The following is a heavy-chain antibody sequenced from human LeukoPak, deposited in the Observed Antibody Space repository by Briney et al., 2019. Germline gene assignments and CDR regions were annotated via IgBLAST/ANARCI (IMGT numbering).Heavy chain of an antibody. CDR1: TGSICSSC. J-gene: IGHJ4*02. CDR2: ICYSGGA. V-gene: IGHV4-59*01. Sequence: SVTLSLTCSVSTGSICSSCWIWLPQPPGKGLEGIVYICYSGGANPNLSLMSRSTISMDTSKNHVSLRLSSVSAADTAVYYCARDASGDKGTNDSWGQGTLVTVSS. CDR3: ARDASGDKGTNDS. D-gene: IGHD1-14*01.